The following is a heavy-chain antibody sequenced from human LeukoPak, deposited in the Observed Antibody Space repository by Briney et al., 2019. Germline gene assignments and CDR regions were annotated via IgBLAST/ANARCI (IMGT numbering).Heavy chain of an antibody. CDR3: AKTRPLDSSSWSHGDY. CDR2: ISGSGDST. V-gene: IGHV3-23*01. CDR1: GFTFSSYA. Sequence: GGSLRLSCAASGFTFSSYAMSWVRQAPGKGLEWVSAISGSGDSTYYGDSVKGRFTISRDNFKNTLYLQMNSLRAEDTAVYYCAKTRPLDSSSWSHGDYWGQGTLVTVSS. J-gene: IGHJ4*02. D-gene: IGHD6-13*01.